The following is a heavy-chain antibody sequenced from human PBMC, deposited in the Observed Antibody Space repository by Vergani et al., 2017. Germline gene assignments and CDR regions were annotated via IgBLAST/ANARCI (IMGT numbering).Heavy chain of an antibody. CDR3: ARDPGGSGYDRGDYFDY. D-gene: IGHD5-12*01. Sequence: EVQLVESGGDFVQPGGSLTLSCAASGFNVGHYWMSWVRQAPGKGLEWVANIKEDGTEKYYLDSVKGRFTISRDIAENSIYLEMNSLRVEDTAVYYCARDPGGSGYDRGDYFDYWGQGTLVTVSS. CDR2: IKEDGTEK. V-gene: IGHV3-7*01. J-gene: IGHJ4*02. CDR1: GFNVGHYW.